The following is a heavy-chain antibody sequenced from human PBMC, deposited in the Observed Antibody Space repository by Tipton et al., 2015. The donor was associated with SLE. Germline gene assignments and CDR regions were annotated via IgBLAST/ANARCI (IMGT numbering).Heavy chain of an antibody. Sequence: TLSLTCAVNNWSFSRYYWNWLRQSPGKGLEWIGEINHTGTANYNPSLKSRLSISVDTSKGTLSLRLTSVTAADSAMYYCATPRGESVATGFALEYWGQGILVTVSS. CDR1: NWSFSRYY. J-gene: IGHJ4*02. V-gene: IGHV4-34*01. CDR2: INHTGTA. CDR3: ATPRGESVATGFALEY. D-gene: IGHD5-12*01.